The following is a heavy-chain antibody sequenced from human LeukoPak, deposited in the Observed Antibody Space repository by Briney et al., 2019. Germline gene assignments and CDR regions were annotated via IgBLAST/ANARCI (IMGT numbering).Heavy chain of an antibody. D-gene: IGHD3-22*01. V-gene: IGHV3-30*18. J-gene: IGHJ3*02. CDR2: ISYDGSNK. Sequence: PGRSLRLSCAASGFTFSSYGMHWVRQAPGKGLEWVAVISYDGSNKYYADSVKGRFTISRDNSKNTLYLQMNSLRAEDTAVYYCAKVQRDNYYDSSGYTADAFDIWGQGTMVTVSS. CDR3: AKVQRDNYYDSSGYTADAFDI. CDR1: GFTFSSYG.